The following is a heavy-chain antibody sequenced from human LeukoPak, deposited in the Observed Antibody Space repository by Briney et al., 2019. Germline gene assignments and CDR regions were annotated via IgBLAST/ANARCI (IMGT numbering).Heavy chain of an antibody. V-gene: IGHV4-39*01. Sequence: PAETLSLTCTVSGGSISSSSHYWGWVRQPPGKGLEWIGSIYYSGTTYQYPSLKRRVTMSVDTAKNQFSLRLRSVTAADTAVDYCARSNWNYKASFEHWGQGTLGSVS. J-gene: IGHJ4*02. CDR1: GGSISSSSHY. D-gene: IGHD1-7*01. CDR2: IYYSGTT. CDR3: ARSNWNYKASFEH.